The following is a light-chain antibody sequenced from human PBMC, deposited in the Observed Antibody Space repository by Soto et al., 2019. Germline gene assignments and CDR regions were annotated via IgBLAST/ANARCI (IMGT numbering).Light chain of an antibody. J-gene: IGLJ1*01. CDR1: VSNIGSNT. CDR2: SNS. CDR3: AAWDDSLTGSYV. Sequence: QSVLTQPPSASGTPGQRVTISCSGSVSNIGSNTVNWYQHLPGTAPKLLIFSNSQRPSGVPDRFSGSKSGTSASLAISRLRSEDEADYYCAAWDDSLTGSYVFGAGTKLTVL. V-gene: IGLV1-44*01.